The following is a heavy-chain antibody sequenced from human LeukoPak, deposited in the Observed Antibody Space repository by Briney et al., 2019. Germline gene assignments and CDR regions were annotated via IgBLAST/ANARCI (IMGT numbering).Heavy chain of an antibody. D-gene: IGHD3-3*01. Sequence: KSSETLSLTCTVSGGSISSYYWSWIRQPAGKGLEWIGRIYTSGSTNYNPSLKSRVTMSVDTSKNQFSLKLSSVTAADTAVYYCARVPRFGVVIMRYFDYWGQGTLVTVSS. CDR1: GGSISSYY. CDR3: ARVPRFGVVIMRYFDY. J-gene: IGHJ4*02. CDR2: IYTSGST. V-gene: IGHV4-4*07.